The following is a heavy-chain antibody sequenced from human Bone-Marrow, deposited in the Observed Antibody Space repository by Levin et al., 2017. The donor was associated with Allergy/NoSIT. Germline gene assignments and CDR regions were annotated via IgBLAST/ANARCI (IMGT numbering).Heavy chain of an antibody. CDR2: IYYSGST. Sequence: SETLSLTCTVSGGSISSYYWSWIRQPPGKGLEWIGYIYYSGSTNYNPSLKSRVTISVDTSKNQFSLKLSSVTAADTAVYYCASQFYDSSGYYQNYWGQGTLVTVSS. J-gene: IGHJ4*02. V-gene: IGHV4-59*08. CDR3: ASQFYDSSGYYQNY. D-gene: IGHD3-22*01. CDR1: GGSISSYY.